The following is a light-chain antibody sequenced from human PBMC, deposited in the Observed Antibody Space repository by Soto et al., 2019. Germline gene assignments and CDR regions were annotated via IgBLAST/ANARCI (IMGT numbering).Light chain of an antibody. CDR1: QSVRNNY. CDR2: GAS. V-gene: IGKV3-20*01. Sequence: EVVLTQSPGTLSLSPGERATLSCRASQSVRNNYLAWYQQKPGQAPRLLIYGASNRATGIPDRFSGSGSGTDFTLTISRLEPEDFAVYYCQQYGSSPQNTFGQGTKLEI. CDR3: QQYGSSPQNT. J-gene: IGKJ2*01.